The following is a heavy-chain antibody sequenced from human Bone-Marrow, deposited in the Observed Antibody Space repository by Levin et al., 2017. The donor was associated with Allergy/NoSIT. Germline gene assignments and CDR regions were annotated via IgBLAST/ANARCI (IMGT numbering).Heavy chain of an antibody. CDR1: GFTFSNAW. CDR3: TTGRGGGQLELHFDY. CDR2: IKSKTDGGTT. V-gene: IGHV3-15*01. Sequence: GESLKISCAASGFTFSNAWMSWVRQAPGKGLEWVGRIKSKTDGGTTDYAAPVKGRFTISRDDSKNTLYLQMNSLKTEDTAVYYCTTGRGGGQLELHFDYWGQGTLVTVSS. J-gene: IGHJ4*02. D-gene: IGHD1-7*01.